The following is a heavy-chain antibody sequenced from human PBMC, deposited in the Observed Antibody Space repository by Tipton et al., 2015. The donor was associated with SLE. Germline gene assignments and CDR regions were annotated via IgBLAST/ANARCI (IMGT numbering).Heavy chain of an antibody. CDR1: GGSFSGYY. Sequence: TLSLTCAVYGGSFSGYYWSWIRQPPGKGLEWIGEINHSGSTNYNPSLKSRVTISVDTSKNQFSLKLSSVTAADTAVYYCARVQLYSGSILGFDAFDIWGQGTMVTVSS. V-gene: IGHV4-34*01. CDR3: ARVQLYSGSILGFDAFDI. J-gene: IGHJ3*02. CDR2: INHSGST. D-gene: IGHD1-26*01.